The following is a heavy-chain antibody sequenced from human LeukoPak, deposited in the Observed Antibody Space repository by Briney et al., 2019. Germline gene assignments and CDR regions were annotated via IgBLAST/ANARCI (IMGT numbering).Heavy chain of an antibody. CDR1: GFTLSSYA. CDR2: ISGSGGST. J-gene: IGHJ6*03. CDR3: AKDESVVGATTYYYYMDV. D-gene: IGHD1-26*01. Sequence: GGSLRLSCAASGFTLSSYAMSWVRQAPGKGLEWVSAISGSGGSTYYADSVKGRLTISRDNSKNTLYLQMNSLRAEDTAVYYCAKDESVVGATTYYYYMDVWGKGTTVTVSS. V-gene: IGHV3-23*01.